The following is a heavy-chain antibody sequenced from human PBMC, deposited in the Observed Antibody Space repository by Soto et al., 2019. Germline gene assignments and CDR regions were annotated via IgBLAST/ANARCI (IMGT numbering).Heavy chain of an antibody. CDR2: ISSSSSYI. CDR1: GFTFSSYS. V-gene: IGHV3-21*01. J-gene: IGHJ4*02. Sequence: GGSLRLSCAASGFTFSSYSMNWVRQAPGKGLEWVSSISSSSSYIYYADSAKGRFTISRDNAKNSLYLQMNSLRAEDTAVYYCARAQGWELLETLYWGQGTLVTVSS. D-gene: IGHD1-26*01. CDR3: ARAQGWELLETLY.